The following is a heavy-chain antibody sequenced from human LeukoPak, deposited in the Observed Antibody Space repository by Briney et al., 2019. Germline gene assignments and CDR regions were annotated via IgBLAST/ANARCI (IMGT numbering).Heavy chain of an antibody. Sequence: AGGSLRLSCAVSGFTFSSYAMSWVRQAPGKGLEWVSTISNSDGTTYYADSVKGRFTISRDDSENTLSLQMNSLRAEDTAVYYCAKSGGGYYDSSGTTLPDKNNTKKGRSAFDYWGQGTLVTVSS. CDR2: ISNSDGTT. D-gene: IGHD3-22*01. J-gene: IGHJ4*02. CDR3: AKSGGGYYDSSGTTLPDKNNTKKGRSAFDY. CDR1: GFTFSSYA. V-gene: IGHV3-23*01.